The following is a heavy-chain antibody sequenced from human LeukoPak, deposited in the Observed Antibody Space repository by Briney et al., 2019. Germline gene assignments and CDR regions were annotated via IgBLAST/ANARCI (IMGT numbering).Heavy chain of an antibody. D-gene: IGHD3-22*01. CDR3: ASPPPDYYDSSGYYLDY. V-gene: IGHV3-66*01. CDR1: GFTVSSNY. Sequence: GGSLRLSCAASGFTVSSNYMSWVRQAPGKGLEWVSVIYSGGSTYYADSVKGRFTISRDNSKNTRYLQMNSLRAEDTAVYYCASPPPDYYDSSGYYLDYWGQGTLVTVSS. CDR2: IYSGGST. J-gene: IGHJ4*02.